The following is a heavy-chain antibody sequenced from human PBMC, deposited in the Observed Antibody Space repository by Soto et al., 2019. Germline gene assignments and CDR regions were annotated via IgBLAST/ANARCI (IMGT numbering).Heavy chain of an antibody. CDR1: GGSMSSSSYY. CDR2: IYYSGST. V-gene: IGHV4-39*01. Sequence: QLQLQESGPGLVKPSETLSLTCTVSGGSMSSSSYYWGWIRQPPGKGLEWIGSIYYSGSTYYNPSLRSRVTISVDTSKKQFSLNLSFVIAAVTAVYYCARRVTCSRSPSGGMDVWGKVTTVTVSS. J-gene: IGHJ6*04. CDR3: ARRVTCSRSPSGGMDV. D-gene: IGHD3-10*02.